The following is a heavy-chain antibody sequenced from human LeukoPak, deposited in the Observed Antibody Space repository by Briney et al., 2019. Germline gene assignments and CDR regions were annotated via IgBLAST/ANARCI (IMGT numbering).Heavy chain of an antibody. CDR2: ISGSGSST. D-gene: IGHD6-13*01. J-gene: IGHJ2*01. Sequence: GGSLRLSCAASGFTFSSYWMHWVRQAPGKGLEWVSAISGSGSSTYYAASVKGRFTISRDNSKNTLYLQMNSLRAEDTALYHCARGGHSSSWYRYFDLWGRGTLVTVSS. CDR1: GFTFSSYW. CDR3: ARGGHSSSWYRYFDL. V-gene: IGHV3-23*01.